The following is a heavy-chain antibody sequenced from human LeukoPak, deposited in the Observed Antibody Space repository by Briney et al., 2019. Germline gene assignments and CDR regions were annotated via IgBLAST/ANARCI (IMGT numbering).Heavy chain of an antibody. CDR2: ISGSSGST. CDR1: GFTFSTYA. D-gene: IGHD6-25*01. J-gene: IGHJ5*02. V-gene: IGHV3-23*01. CDR3: ARGGAAYSSAYNWFDP. Sequence: GGSLRLSCAASGFTFSTYAMSWVRQAPGKGLEWVSAISGSSGSTYYADSVRGRFTISRDSSKITLYLQMDSLRADDTAVYFCARGGAAYSSAYNWFDPRGQGTLVTVSS.